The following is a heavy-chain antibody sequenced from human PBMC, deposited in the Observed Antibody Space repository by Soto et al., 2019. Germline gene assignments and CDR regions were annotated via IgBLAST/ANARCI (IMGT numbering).Heavy chain of an antibody. D-gene: IGHD6-13*01. CDR1: GFSLSTSGVG. J-gene: IGHJ4*02. V-gene: IGHV2-5*02. Sequence: QITLKESGPTLEKHTQTLTLTCTFSGFSLSTSGVGVGWIRQPPGKALEWLALIYWDDDKRYSPSLKSRLTITNDTSKNHEVHTMTNIDAVDTATYYCAHSAYSSSWYGVLVDYGGQGTLVA. CDR2: IYWDDDK. CDR3: AHSAYSSSWYGVLVDY.